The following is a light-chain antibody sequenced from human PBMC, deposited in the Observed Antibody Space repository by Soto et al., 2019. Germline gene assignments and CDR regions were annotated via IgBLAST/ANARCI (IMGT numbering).Light chain of an antibody. Sequence: EIVLTQSPGTLSLSPGERATLSCRASQSVSSSYLAWYQQKPGQAPRLLIYGASSRATGIPDRFSGSGSGTDFTLTISRLEPEDFAVYYCQQYDNSLRTFGQGTK. CDR3: QQYDNSLRT. CDR1: QSVSSSY. CDR2: GAS. J-gene: IGKJ1*01. V-gene: IGKV3-20*01.